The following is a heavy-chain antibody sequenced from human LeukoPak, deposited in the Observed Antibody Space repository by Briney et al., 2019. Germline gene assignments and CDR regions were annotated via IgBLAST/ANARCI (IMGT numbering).Heavy chain of an antibody. CDR3: AREGGYCSSTSCPTGPLDY. CDR2: INPSGGST. J-gene: IGHJ4*02. D-gene: IGHD2-2*01. CDR1: GYTFTSYY. Sequence: ASVMVSCKASGYTFTSYYMHWVRQAPGQGLEWMGIINPSGGSTSYAQKFQGRVTMTRDMSTSTVYMELSSLRSEDTAVYYCAREGGYCSSTSCPTGPLDYWGQGTLVTVSS. V-gene: IGHV1-46*01.